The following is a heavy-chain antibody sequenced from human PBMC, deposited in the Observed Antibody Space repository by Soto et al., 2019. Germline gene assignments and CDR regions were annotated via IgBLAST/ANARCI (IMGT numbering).Heavy chain of an antibody. D-gene: IGHD1-26*01. V-gene: IGHV3-21*01. CDR3: AREGGGVGGGVGPISAFDC. Sequence: PGGSLRLSCAASGFTLNTYTMNWVRQAPGKGLEWVSSIIGRSNFKSYTDSVKGRFTISRDDADNSLNLQLNSLRAEDTAVYYCAREGGGVGGGVGPISAFDCWGQGTLVTVSS. CDR1: GFTLNTYT. J-gene: IGHJ4*02. CDR2: IIGRSNFK.